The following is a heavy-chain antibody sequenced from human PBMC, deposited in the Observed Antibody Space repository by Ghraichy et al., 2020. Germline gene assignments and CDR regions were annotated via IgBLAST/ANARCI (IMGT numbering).Heavy chain of an antibody. D-gene: IGHD3-3*01. V-gene: IGHV3-23*01. CDR3: AKLIRKRGYYDRREG. CDR1: GFAFDNYA. Sequence: GGSLRLSCTASGFAFDNYAMSWVRQAPGKGLEWLTSITSSGTTTYYANSVRGRFTISRDNDRRMVFLHMDSLGVDDTATYYCAKLIRKRGYYDRREGWGRGSLVSVSS. CDR2: ITSSGTTT. J-gene: IGHJ4*02.